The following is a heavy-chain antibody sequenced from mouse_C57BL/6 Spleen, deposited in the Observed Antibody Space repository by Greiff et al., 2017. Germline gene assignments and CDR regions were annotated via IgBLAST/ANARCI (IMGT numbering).Heavy chain of an antibody. CDR2: ISSGSSTI. J-gene: IGHJ4*01. CDR3: ARKIYYGYDEIYYYAMDY. D-gene: IGHD2-2*01. V-gene: IGHV5-17*01. Sequence: EVQGVESGGGLVKPGGSLKLSCAASGFTFSDYGMHWVRQAPEKGLEWVAYISSGSSTIYYADTVKGRFTISRDNAKNTLFLQMTSLRSEDTAMYYCARKIYYGYDEIYYYAMDYWGQGTSVTVSS. CDR1: GFTFSDYG.